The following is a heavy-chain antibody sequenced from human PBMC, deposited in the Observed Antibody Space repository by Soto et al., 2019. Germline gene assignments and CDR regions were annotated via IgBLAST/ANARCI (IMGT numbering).Heavy chain of an antibody. J-gene: IGHJ4*02. CDR3: ARDGYCSGGSCYSVPVFDY. V-gene: IGHV3-33*01. D-gene: IGHD2-15*01. CDR2: IWYDGSNK. CDR1: GFTFSSYG. Sequence: QVQLVESGGGVVQPGRSLRLSCAASGFTFSSYGMHWVRQAPGKGLEWVAVIWYDGSNKYYADSVKGRFTISRDNSKNTLYLQMNSLGAEATAVYYCARDGYCSGGSCYSVPVFDYWGQGTLVTVSS.